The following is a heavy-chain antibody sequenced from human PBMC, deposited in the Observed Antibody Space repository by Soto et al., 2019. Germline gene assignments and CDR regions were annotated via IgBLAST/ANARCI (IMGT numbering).Heavy chain of an antibody. CDR1: GGSISSYY. D-gene: IGHD3-10*01. Sequence: PSETLSLTCTVSGGSISSYYWDWLRQPPGKGLEWIGTTYYNGNAYYNPSLRSRVSMSVDTSKNQFSLKLISVTAADTAVYYCARHFVAVVIKGWGYWGQGKLVTVSS. CDR2: TYYNGNA. CDR3: ARHFVAVVIKGWGY. J-gene: IGHJ4*02. V-gene: IGHV4-39*01.